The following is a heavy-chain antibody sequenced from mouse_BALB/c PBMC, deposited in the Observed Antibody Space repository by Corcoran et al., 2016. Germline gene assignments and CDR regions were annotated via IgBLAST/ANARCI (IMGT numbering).Heavy chain of an antibody. CDR1: GFSLSTSGMG. D-gene: IGHD1-1*01. CDR2: IYWDDDK. V-gene: IGHV8-12*01. J-gene: IGHJ3*01. Sequence: QVTLKESGPGILQPSQTLSLTCSFSGFSLSTSGMGVSWIRQPSGKGLEWLAHIYWDDDKRYNPSLKSRLTISKDTSSNQVFLKITSVDTADTATYYCARAYYGSSSPLFAYWGQGTLVTVSA. CDR3: ARAYYGSSSPLFAY.